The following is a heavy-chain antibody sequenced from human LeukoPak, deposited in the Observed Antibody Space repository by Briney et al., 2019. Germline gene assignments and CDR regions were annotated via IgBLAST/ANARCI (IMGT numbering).Heavy chain of an antibody. Sequence: SETLSLTCAVSGGSISSSNWWSWVRQPPGKGLEWIGRISSSGSTNYNPSLKSRVTISVDASKNQFSLKLSSVTAADTAVYFCARGPYSYDSSGAFDIWGQGTMVTVSS. CDR1: GGSISSSNW. V-gene: IGHV4-4*02. CDR2: ISSSGST. CDR3: ARGPYSYDSSGAFDI. D-gene: IGHD3-22*01. J-gene: IGHJ3*02.